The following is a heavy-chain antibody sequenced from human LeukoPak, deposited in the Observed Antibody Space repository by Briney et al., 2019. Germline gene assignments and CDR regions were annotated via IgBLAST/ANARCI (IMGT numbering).Heavy chain of an antibody. Sequence: ASVKVSCKASCYTFTSYGISWVRQAPGQGPEWMGWISTYNGNTKYAEKFQGRVTMTTDTPTSTAYMELRSLRSDDTAVYYCARDEDYGIFVNVDYWGQGTLVTVSS. CDR2: ISTYNGNT. CDR3: ARDEDYGIFVNVDY. CDR1: CYTFTSYG. V-gene: IGHV1-18*01. J-gene: IGHJ4*02. D-gene: IGHD4-17*01.